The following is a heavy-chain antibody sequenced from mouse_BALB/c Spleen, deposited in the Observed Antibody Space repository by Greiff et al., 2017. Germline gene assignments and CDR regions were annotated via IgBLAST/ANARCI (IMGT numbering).Heavy chain of an antibody. V-gene: IGHV5-6-4*01. J-gene: IGHJ4*01. D-gene: IGHD2-4*01. Sequence: EVQLVASGGGLVKPGGSLKLSCAASGFTFSSYTMSWVRQTPEKRLEWVATISSGGSYTYYPDSVKGRFTISRDNAKNTLYLQMSSLKSEDTAMYYCTRDMGDYGNYYAMDYWGQGTSVTVSS. CDR1: GFTFSSYT. CDR2: ISSGGSYT. CDR3: TRDMGDYGNYYAMDY.